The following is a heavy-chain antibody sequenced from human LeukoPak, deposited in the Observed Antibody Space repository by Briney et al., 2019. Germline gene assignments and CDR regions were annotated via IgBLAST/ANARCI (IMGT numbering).Heavy chain of an antibody. CDR3: TKGRGI. D-gene: IGHD3-10*01. V-gene: IGHV4-61*09. J-gene: IGHJ4*02. CDR2: IYTSGSS. CDR1: GGSISSGSYD. Sequence: SQTLSLTCTVSGGSISSGSYDWYWIRQPAGKGLEWIGHIYTSGSSNYSPSLKGRVTISVDTSKNQFSLKLTSVTAADTAVYYCTKGRGIWGQGTLVTVSS.